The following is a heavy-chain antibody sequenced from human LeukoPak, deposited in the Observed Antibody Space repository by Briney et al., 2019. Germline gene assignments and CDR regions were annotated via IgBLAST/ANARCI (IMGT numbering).Heavy chain of an antibody. Sequence: SGTLSLTCAVSGDSISSSNWWSWVRQPPGKGLEWIGETSHSGSPNSNPSLKGRVTISLDKSKNQFSLKLSSVTAADTAVYYCATNVPIHRVLEGQQLTQGDSWGQGILVTVSS. J-gene: IGHJ5*01. D-gene: IGHD6-13*01. CDR3: ATNVPIHRVLEGQQLTQGDS. V-gene: IGHV4-4*02. CDR2: TSHSGSP. CDR1: GDSISSSNW.